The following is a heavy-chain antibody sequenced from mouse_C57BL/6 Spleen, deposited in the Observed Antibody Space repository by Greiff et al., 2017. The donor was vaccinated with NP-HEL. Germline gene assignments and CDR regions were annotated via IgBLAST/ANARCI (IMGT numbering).Heavy chain of an antibody. Sequence: EVQLQQSGPELVKPGASVKLSCKASGYSFTDYNMNWVKQSNGKSLEWIGAINPNSGTTNYNQKFKGKATFTVDQSSSTDYMQLNSLTTESSAVYYCARSGSIYYGNLYYAMDYWGQGTSVTVSS. V-gene: IGHV1-39*01. CDR3: ARSGSIYYGNLYYAMDY. J-gene: IGHJ4*01. CDR1: GYSFTDYN. D-gene: IGHD2-1*01. CDR2: INPNSGTT.